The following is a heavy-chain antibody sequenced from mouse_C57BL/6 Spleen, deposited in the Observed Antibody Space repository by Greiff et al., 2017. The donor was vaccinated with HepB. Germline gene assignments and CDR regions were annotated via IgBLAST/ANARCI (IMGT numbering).Heavy chain of an antibody. D-gene: IGHD1-1*01. J-gene: IGHJ1*03. Sequence: VMLVESGAELVKPGASVKISCKASGYAFSSYWMNWVKQRPGKGLEWIGQIYPGDGDTNYNGKFKGKATLTADKSSSTAYMQLSSLTSEDSAVYFCARSKTNYYGSSPFYFDVWGTGTTVTVSS. CDR2: IYPGDGDT. CDR1: GYAFSSYW. CDR3: ARSKTNYYGSSPFYFDV. V-gene: IGHV1-80*01.